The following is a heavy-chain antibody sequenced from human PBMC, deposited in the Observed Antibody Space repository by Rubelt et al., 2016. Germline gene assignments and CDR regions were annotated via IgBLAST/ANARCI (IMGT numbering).Heavy chain of an antibody. J-gene: IGHJ3*02. CDR2: MNPNSGDT. D-gene: IGHD2-2*01. Sequence: QVQLVQSGAEVKKPGASVKVSCKASGYTFTSYDINWVRQGTGQGLEWMGWMNPNSGDTGYAQKVQGRVTITADESTSTAYMELSSLRSEDTAVYYCARKEYQLLDAFDIWGQGTMVTVSS. CDR3: ARKEYQLLDAFDI. V-gene: IGHV1-8*03. CDR1: GYTFTSYD.